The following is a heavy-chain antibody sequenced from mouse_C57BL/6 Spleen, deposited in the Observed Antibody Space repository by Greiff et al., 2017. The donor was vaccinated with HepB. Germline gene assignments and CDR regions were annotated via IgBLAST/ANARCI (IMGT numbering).Heavy chain of an antibody. CDR1: GYTFTSYD. V-gene: IGHV1-85*01. J-gene: IGHJ2*01. Sequence: QVQLQQSGPELVKPGASVKLSCKASGYTFTSYDINWVKQRPGQGLEWIGWIYPRDGSTKYNEKFKGKATLTVDTSSSTAYRELHSLTSEDSAVYFCARSRITTVVASNFDYWGQGTTLTVSS. D-gene: IGHD1-1*01. CDR2: IYPRDGST. CDR3: ARSRITTVVASNFDY.